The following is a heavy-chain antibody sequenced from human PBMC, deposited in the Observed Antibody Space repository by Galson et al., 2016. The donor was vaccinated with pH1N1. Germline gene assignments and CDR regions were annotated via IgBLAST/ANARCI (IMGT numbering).Heavy chain of an antibody. V-gene: IGHV1-2*02. CDR3: VRELRGGTFDV. D-gene: IGHD3-16*01. J-gene: IGHJ3*01. Sequence: SVKVSCKASGYTFTDYYIHWVRQAPGQGLEWMGLIIPNSGDTNYAKKFQGRVTVTRDTSISTAYMELTKLTSDDTALYSCVRELRGGTFDVWGQGTMGTVSS. CDR1: GYTFTDYY. CDR2: IIPNSGDT.